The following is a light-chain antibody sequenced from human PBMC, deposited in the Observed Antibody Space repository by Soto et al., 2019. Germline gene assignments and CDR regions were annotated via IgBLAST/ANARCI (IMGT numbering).Light chain of an antibody. V-gene: IGKV1-5*01. CDR3: QQYNSYWT. J-gene: IGKJ1*01. CDR2: DAS. Sequence: DIQMTQSPSTLSGSVGDRVTITCRASQTISSWLAWYQQKPGAAPHLLIYDASSLESGVPSRFSGSGSGTEFTLTINSLQPDDFATYYCQQYNSYWTFGQGTKV. CDR1: QTISSW.